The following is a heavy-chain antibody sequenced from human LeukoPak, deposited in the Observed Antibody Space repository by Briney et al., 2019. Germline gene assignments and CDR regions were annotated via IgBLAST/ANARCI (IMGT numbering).Heavy chain of an antibody. J-gene: IGHJ6*03. V-gene: IGHV4-4*07. CDR2: IYTSGST. Sequence: SETLSLTCTVSGGSISSYYWSWIRQPAGKGLEWIGRIYTSGSTNYNPSLKSRVTMSVDTSKNQFSLKLSSVTAADTAVYYCARDRGAMVTHYYYYMDVWGKGTTVTISS. CDR3: ARDRGAMVTHYYYYMDV. D-gene: IGHD5-18*01. CDR1: GGSISSYY.